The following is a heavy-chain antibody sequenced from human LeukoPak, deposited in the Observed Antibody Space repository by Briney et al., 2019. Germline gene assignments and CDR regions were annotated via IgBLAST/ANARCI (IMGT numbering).Heavy chain of an antibody. V-gene: IGHV3-48*01. CDR3: ARRLDY. CDR2: ISESSDTI. Sequence: QAGGSLRLSCAASGFTFNTYSMNWVRQAPGKGLEWISYISESSDTIYYADSVKGRFTISRDNAKNSLYLQMNSLRAEDTALYYCARRLDYWGQGTLVTVSS. J-gene: IGHJ4*02. CDR1: GFTFNTYS.